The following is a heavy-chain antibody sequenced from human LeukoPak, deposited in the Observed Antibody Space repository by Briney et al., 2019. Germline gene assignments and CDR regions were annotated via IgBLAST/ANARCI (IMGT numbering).Heavy chain of an antibody. D-gene: IGHD5-12*01. CDR1: GYTFTGYY. CDR3: ARASGYEDYYGMDV. J-gene: IGHJ6*02. CDR2: INPNSGGT. V-gene: IGHV1-2*04. Sequence: ASVTVSCTASGYTFTGYYMHWVRQAPGQGLEWMGWINPNSGGTNYAQKFQGWVTMTRDTSISTAYMELSRLRSDDTAVYYCARASGYEDYYGMDVWGQGTTVTVSS.